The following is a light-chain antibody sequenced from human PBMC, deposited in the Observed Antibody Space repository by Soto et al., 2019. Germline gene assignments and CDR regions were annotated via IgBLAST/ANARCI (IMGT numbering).Light chain of an antibody. V-gene: IGLV2-14*01. Sequence: QSVLTQPASVSGSPGQSITISCTGTSSDVGGNKYVSWYQQHPGEAPKLMIYEVSNRPSGVSNRFSGSKSGNTASLTISGLQAEDEADYYCSSYTSSSTYVFXTGTKVTVL. J-gene: IGLJ1*01. CDR3: SSYTSSSTYV. CDR1: SSDVGGNKY. CDR2: EVS.